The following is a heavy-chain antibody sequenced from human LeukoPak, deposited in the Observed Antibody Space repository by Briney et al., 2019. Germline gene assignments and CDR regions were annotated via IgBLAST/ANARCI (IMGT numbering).Heavy chain of an antibody. J-gene: IGHJ4*02. D-gene: IGHD6-13*01. CDR3: ARIALDGSSWTRSGPLTDY. V-gene: IGHV3-23*01. CDR2: ISGSGGST. Sequence: GGSLRLSCAASGFTFSSYGMSWVRQAPGKGLEWVSAISGSGGSTYYADSVKGRFTISRDNSKNTLYLQMNSLRAEDTAVYYCARIALDGSSWTRSGPLTDYWGQGTLVTVSS. CDR1: GFTFSSYG.